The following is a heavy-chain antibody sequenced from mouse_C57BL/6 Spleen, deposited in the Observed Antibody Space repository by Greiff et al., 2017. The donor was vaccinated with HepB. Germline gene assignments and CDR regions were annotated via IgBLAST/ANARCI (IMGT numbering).Heavy chain of an antibody. Sequence: QVQLQQPGAELVKPGASVKLSCKASGYTFTSYWMHWVKQRPGQGLEWIGMIHPNSGSTNYNEKFKSKATLTVDKSSSTAYMQLSSLTSEDSAVYYCARGVLGRNYFDYWGQGTTLTVSS. CDR1: GYTFTSYW. CDR2: IHPNSGST. V-gene: IGHV1-64*01. D-gene: IGHD4-1*01. CDR3: ARGVLGRNYFDY. J-gene: IGHJ2*01.